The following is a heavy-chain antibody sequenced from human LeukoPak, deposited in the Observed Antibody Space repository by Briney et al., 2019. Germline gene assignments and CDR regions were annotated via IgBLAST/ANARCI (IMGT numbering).Heavy chain of an antibody. V-gene: IGHV4-59*05. J-gene: IGHJ4*02. Sequence: SETLSLTCTDPGGPFNTYYWTWIRQPPGKGLEWIGSIYYSESTYYNSSLKSRVTISVDTSKNQFSLKLSSVTAADTAVYYCARHRYIVATLDYWGQGTLVTVSS. D-gene: IGHD2-21*01. CDR2: IYYSEST. CDR3: ARHRYIVATLDY. CDR1: GGPFNTYY.